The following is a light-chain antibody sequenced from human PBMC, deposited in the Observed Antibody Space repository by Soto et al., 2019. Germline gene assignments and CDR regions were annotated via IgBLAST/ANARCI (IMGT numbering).Light chain of an antibody. CDR1: QSVSGH. CDR3: QQGGNWPLT. CDR2: DAS. J-gene: IGKJ5*01. Sequence: EVVLTQSPATLSLSPGEKATVSCRASQSVSGHLAWYQQKRGQAPRLLIYDASSRASGIPARFSGSGSGTDFTLTISSLEPEDFAVYYCQQGGNWPLTFGQGTRLEIK. V-gene: IGKV3-11*01.